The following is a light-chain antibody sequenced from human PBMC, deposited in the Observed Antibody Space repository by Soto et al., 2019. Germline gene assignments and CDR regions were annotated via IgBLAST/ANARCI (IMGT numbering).Light chain of an antibody. CDR1: NIGSES. Sequence: SYELTQPPSVSVAPGKTAAITCGGNNIGSESVHWYQQRPGQAPVLVISYDSDRPSGIPERFSGSNSGNTATLTIGRVEAGDEADYYCQVWDTNVVFGGGTQLTVL. CDR3: QVWDTNVV. J-gene: IGLJ2*01. CDR2: YDS. V-gene: IGLV3-21*04.